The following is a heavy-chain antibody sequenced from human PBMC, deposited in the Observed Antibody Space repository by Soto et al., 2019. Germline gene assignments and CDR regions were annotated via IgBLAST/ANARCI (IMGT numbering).Heavy chain of an antibody. J-gene: IGHJ6*02. V-gene: IGHV1-69*12. CDR1: GGTFSSSA. CDR2: IMPIFRTA. D-gene: IGHD3-3*02. CDR3: AGDKDRQQLGGNYYYIMDV. Sequence: QVQLVQSGAEVKQRGSSLKVSCKASGGTFSSSAFSWVRQAPGQGLEWMGGIMPIFRTADYAQKFQGRVTITADESTSTAYMELSSLRSEDTGVYYCAGDKDRQQLGGNYYYIMDVWGQGTTVTVSS.